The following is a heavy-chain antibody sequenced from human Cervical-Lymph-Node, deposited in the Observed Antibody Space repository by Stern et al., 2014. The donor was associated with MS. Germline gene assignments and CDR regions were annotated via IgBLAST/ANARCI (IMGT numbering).Heavy chain of an antibody. CDR1: GFTFTDHY. Sequence: MQLVESGGGLVKPGESLRLSCAASGFTFTDHYMSWVRQATGKGLEWVSYISRSGDTIYYADSVKGRFTISRDIVKNSLYLQMNSLRAEDAALYYCARGGSAYYYGMDVWGQGTAVTVSS. CDR3: ARGGSAYYYGMDV. V-gene: IGHV3-11*01. J-gene: IGHJ6*02. CDR2: ISRSGDTI.